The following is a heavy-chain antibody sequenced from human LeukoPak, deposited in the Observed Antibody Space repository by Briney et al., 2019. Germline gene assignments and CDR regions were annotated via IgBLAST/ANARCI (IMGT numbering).Heavy chain of an antibody. CDR1: GFTFTSYY. CDR2: IKQDGSEK. Sequence: GGSLRLSCAASGFTFTSYYMSWVRQAPGKGLEWVANIKQDGSEKHYLDSVKGRFTISRDNAKSSMSLQMNTLRVEDTAVYCCARDGDGVSAMPFDYWGQGTLVTVSS. CDR3: ARDGDGVSAMPFDY. V-gene: IGHV3-7*01. D-gene: IGHD2-2*01. J-gene: IGHJ4*02.